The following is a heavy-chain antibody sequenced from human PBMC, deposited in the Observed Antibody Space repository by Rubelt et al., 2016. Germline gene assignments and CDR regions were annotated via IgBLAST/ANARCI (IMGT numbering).Heavy chain of an antibody. CDR3: ARNRVDSSSWSPNFDY. J-gene: IGHJ4*02. D-gene: IGHD6-13*01. Sequence: VQLVESGGGVVQPGGSLRLSCAASGFTFDDYAMHWVRQAPGKGLEWVSGIRWNSGSISYWDSVKGRFTISRDNAKNSLYLQMNSLRAEDTAVYYCARNRVDSSSWSPNFDYWGQGTLVTVSS. CDR1: GFTFDDYA. V-gene: IGHV3-9*01. CDR2: IRWNSGSI.